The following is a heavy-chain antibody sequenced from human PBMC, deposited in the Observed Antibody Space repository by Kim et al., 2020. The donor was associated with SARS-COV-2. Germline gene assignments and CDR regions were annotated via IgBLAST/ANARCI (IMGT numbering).Heavy chain of an antibody. CDR3: ARAGTGVLYYGSGSKNYYYYGMDV. CDR1: GGTFSSYA. Sequence: SVKVSCKASGGTFSSYAISWVRQAPGQGLEWMGGIIPIFGTANYAQKFQGRVTITADESTSTAYMELSSLRSEDTAVYYCARAGTGVLYYGSGSKNYYYYGMDVWGQGTTVTVSS. J-gene: IGHJ6*02. CDR2: IIPIFGTA. D-gene: IGHD3-10*01. V-gene: IGHV1-69*13.